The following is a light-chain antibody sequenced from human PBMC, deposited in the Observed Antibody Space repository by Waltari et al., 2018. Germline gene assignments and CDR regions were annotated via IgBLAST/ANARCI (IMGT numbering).Light chain of an antibody. V-gene: IGLV2-14*01. CDR1: SSVIGGYDF. CDR2: EVT. CDR3: TSYTTSTTVL. J-gene: IGLJ3*02. Sequence: QSALTQPASVSGSPGQSITISCTGTSSVIGGYDFVSWYQQYPGMAPKLMIYEVTNRPSGVSGRFSGSKSGTTASLTISGLQPEDEADYYCTSYTTSTTVLFGGGTKVTVL.